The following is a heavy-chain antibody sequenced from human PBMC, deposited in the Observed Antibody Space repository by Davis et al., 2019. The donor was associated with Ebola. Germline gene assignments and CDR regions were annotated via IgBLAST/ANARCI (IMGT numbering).Heavy chain of an antibody. CDR2: ISYDGSNK. D-gene: IGHD6-19*01. J-gene: IGHJ4*02. CDR1: GFTVSRNY. V-gene: IGHV3-30*03. CDR3: ARDGYSNDWGDY. Sequence: GESLKISCAASGFTVSRNYLSWVRQAPGKGLEWVAVISYDGSNKYYADSVKGRFTISRDNSKNSLFLQMNSLRDEDTAVYYCARDGYSNDWGDYWGQGTLVTVSS.